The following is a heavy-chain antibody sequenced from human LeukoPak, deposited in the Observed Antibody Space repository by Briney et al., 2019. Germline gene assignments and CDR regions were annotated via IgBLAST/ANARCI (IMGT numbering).Heavy chain of an antibody. CDR2: INVASGNT. J-gene: IGHJ4*02. CDR3: ARDVGGNSFDY. CDR1: GYSFTSHG. D-gene: IGHD1-1*01. V-gene: IGHV1-18*01. Sequence: ASVKVSCKTSGYSFTSHGFSWVRQAPGQGLEWIGFINVASGNTLYAQSLQGRVTITTDTSTVTAYMELGSLISDDTAVYYCARDVGGNSFDYWGQGTLVTVSS.